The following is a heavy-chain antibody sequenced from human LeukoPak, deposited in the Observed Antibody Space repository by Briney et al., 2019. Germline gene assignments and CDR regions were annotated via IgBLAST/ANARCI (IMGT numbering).Heavy chain of an antibody. V-gene: IGHV1-46*01. CDR1: GYTFPSYF. D-gene: IGHD2-15*01. CDR2: INPTGGST. CDR3: ATRLGYCSGGSCSRLDY. Sequence: ASVTVSCKASGYTFPSYFMHWVRQAPGQGLEWMGIINPTGGSTTYAQKFQGRVTMTEDTSTDTAYMELSSLRSEDTAVYYCATRLGYCSGGSCSRLDYWGQGTLVTVSS. J-gene: IGHJ4*02.